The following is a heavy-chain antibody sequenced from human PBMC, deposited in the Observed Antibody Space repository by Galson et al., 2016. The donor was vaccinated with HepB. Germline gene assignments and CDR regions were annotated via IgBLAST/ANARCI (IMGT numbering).Heavy chain of an antibody. D-gene: IGHD2/OR15-2a*01. J-gene: IGHJ4*02. Sequence: CAISGDSVSNNNAAWHWIRQSPSRGLEWLGKTYNRSEWFNDYAGSVTSRVSINPDTSQNQFSLQLNSVTPETTAVYYCSRQYGRVFEYWGQGTLDTVSS. CDR3: SRQYGRVFEY. CDR1: GDSVSNNNAA. CDR2: TYNRSEWFN. V-gene: IGHV6-1*01.